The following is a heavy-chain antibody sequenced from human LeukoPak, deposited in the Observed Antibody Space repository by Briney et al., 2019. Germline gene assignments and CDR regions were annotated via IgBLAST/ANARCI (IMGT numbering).Heavy chain of an antibody. Sequence: SETLSLTCTVSGGSISSSSYYRGWIRQPPGKGLEWIGSIYYSGSTYYNPSLKSRVTISVDTSKNQFSLKLSSVTAADTAVYYCASRRVAAFDYWGQGILVTVSS. V-gene: IGHV4-39*07. D-gene: IGHD5-12*01. CDR3: ASRRVAAFDY. CDR1: GGSISSSSYY. CDR2: IYYSGST. J-gene: IGHJ4*02.